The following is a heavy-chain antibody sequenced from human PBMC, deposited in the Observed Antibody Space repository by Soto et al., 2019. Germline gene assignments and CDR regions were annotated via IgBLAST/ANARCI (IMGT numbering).Heavy chain of an antibody. Sequence: SETLSLTCAVYGGSFSGYYWSWIRQPPGKGLEWIGEINHSGSTNYNPSLKSRVTISVDTSKNQFSLKLSSVTAADTAVYYCARGAGYCSGGSCYFARPRRFDYWGQGTLVTVSS. V-gene: IGHV4-34*01. D-gene: IGHD2-15*01. J-gene: IGHJ4*02. CDR3: ARGAGYCSGGSCYFARPRRFDY. CDR2: INHSGST. CDR1: GGSFSGYY.